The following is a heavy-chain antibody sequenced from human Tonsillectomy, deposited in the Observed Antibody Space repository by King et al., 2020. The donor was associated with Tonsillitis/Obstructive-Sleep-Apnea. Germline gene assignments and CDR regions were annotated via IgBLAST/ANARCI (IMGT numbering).Heavy chain of an antibody. J-gene: IGHJ3*02. V-gene: IGHV3-20*01. CDR2: INWNGGST. Sequence: VQLVESGGGVVRPGGSLRLSCAASGFTFDDYGMSWVRQAPGKGLEWVSGINWNGGSTDYADSVKGRFTISRDNGKNSLYLQMSSLRAEDTALYHCARVRSYDFGSGYYDIWGQGTMVTVSS. D-gene: IGHD3-3*01. CDR1: GFTFDDYG. CDR3: ARVRSYDFGSGYYDI.